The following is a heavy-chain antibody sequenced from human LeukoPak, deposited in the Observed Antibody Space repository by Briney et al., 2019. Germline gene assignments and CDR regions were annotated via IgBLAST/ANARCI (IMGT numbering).Heavy chain of an antibody. CDR1: GYTLTELS. CDR3: ATNGDYYGSGSYYVLGY. J-gene: IGHJ4*02. CDR2: FDPEDGET. D-gene: IGHD3-10*01. V-gene: IGHV1-24*01. Sequence: GASVKVSCKVSGYTLTELSMHWVRQAPGKGLEWMGGFDPEDGETIYAQKFQGRVTMTEDTSTDTAYMELSSLRSEDTAVYYCATNGDYYGSGSYYVLGYWGQGTLVTVSS.